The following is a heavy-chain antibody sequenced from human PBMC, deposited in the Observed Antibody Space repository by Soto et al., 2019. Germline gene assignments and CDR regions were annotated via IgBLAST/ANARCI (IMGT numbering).Heavy chain of an antibody. J-gene: IGHJ4*02. CDR2: IYSGGST. CDR1: GFTVSSNY. CDR3: ARDSRGYSSSWYYPY. Sequence: GGSLRLSCAASGFTVSSNYMSWVRQAPGKGLEWVSVIYSGGSTYYADSVKGRFTISRDNSKNTLYLQMNSLRAEDTAVYYCARDSRGYSSSWYYPYWGQGTLVTVSS. D-gene: IGHD6-13*01. V-gene: IGHV3-66*01.